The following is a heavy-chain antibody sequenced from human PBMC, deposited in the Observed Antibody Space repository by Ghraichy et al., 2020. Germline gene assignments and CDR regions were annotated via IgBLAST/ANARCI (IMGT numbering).Heavy chain of an antibody. J-gene: IGHJ6*02. D-gene: IGHD3-16*01. CDR3: AKGIGVLYYDGMDV. CDR2: VSWDGGST. Sequence: GGLRLSCAASGFTFDDCTMHWVRQAPGKGLEWVSLVSWDGGSTFYADSVKGRFTISRDNTGNSLYLQMNSLRTDDTALYFCAKGIGVLYYDGMDVWGQGTTVTVPS. V-gene: IGHV3-43*01. CDR1: GFTFDDCT.